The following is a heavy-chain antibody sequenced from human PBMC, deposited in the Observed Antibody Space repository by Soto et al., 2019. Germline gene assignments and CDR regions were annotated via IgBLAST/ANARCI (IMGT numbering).Heavy chain of an antibody. J-gene: IGHJ6*02. CDR1: GFTFSSYA. D-gene: IGHD5-12*01. CDR3: AKDQVATKIYYYYYGMDV. Sequence: EVQLLESGGGLVQPGGSLRLSCAASGFTFSSYAMSWVRQAPGKGLEWVSAISGSGGSTYYADSVKGRFTISRDNSKNTLYLQMNSLRAEDTAVYYCAKDQVATKIYYYYYGMDVWGQGTTVTVSS. V-gene: IGHV3-23*01. CDR2: ISGSGGST.